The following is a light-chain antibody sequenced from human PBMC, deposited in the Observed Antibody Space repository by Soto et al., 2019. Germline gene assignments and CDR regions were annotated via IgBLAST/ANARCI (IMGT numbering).Light chain of an antibody. Sequence: DIQMTQSPSTLSASVGDRVTITCRASQTISSWLAWYQQKPGKAPKLLIYSSSTLQGGVPSRFSGSGSGTDFTLTISSLQPEDFATYYCQQSFSSRWTFGQGTKVDIK. J-gene: IGKJ1*01. CDR1: QTISSW. CDR3: QQSFSSRWT. CDR2: SSS. V-gene: IGKV1-39*01.